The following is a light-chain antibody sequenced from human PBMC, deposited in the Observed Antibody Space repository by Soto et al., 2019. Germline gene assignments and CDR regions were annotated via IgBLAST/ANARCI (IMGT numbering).Light chain of an antibody. CDR2: EVS. J-gene: IGLJ1*01. CDR3: SSYTSSSTSCV. Sequence: QSALTQPASVSGSPGQSITISCTGTSSDVGRYNYVSWYQQHPGKAPKLMIYEVSNRPSGVSNRFSGSKSGNTASLTISGLQAEDEADYYCSSYTSSSTSCVFGTGTKLTVL. CDR1: SSDVGRYNY. V-gene: IGLV2-14*01.